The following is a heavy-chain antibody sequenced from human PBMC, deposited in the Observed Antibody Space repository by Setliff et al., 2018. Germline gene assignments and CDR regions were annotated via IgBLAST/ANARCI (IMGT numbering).Heavy chain of an antibody. CDR1: GDSITTDNYF. CDR2: FSYSGNP. CDR3: ASHVVMEPATPDFFAC. Sequence: SETLSLTCSVSGDSITTDNYFWGWIRQTPGKGLEWIGSFSYSGNPHYHPSLRSRVPISGDTSKKQFSLKMNSVTAADTAVYYCASHVVMEPATPDFFACWGQGTLVTVSS. J-gene: IGHJ4*02. V-gene: IGHV4-39*07. D-gene: IGHD2-21*01.